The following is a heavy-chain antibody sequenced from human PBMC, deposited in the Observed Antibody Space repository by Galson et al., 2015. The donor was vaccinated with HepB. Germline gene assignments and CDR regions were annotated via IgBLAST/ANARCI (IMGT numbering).Heavy chain of an antibody. D-gene: IGHD2-2*02. CDR3: ARAIDSYTNFDY. Sequence: QSGAEMKKPGESLKISCTGSGYSFPNYWIGWVRQMPGKGLEWMGIIYPGDSDTRYSPSFQGQVTISADKSINTAYLQWSSLKASDTAMYYCARAIDSYTNFDYWGQGPRSPSPQ. J-gene: IGHJ4*02. V-gene: IGHV5-51*01. CDR1: GYSFPNYW. CDR2: IYPGDSDT.